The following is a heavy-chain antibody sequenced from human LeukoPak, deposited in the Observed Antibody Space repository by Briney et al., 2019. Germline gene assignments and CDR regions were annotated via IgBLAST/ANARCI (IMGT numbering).Heavy chain of an antibody. J-gene: IGHJ4*02. V-gene: IGHV1-2*02. CDR1: GYTFTGYY. D-gene: IGHD6-19*01. CDR3: ARPYSSGWTTGY. CDR2: IDPNSGGT. Sequence: ASVKVSCKASGYTFTGYYMHWVRQAPRQGLEWMGWIDPNSGGTNFAQKFQGRVTMTRDTSISTAYMELSRLRSDDTAVYYCARPYSSGWTTGYWGQGTLVTVSS.